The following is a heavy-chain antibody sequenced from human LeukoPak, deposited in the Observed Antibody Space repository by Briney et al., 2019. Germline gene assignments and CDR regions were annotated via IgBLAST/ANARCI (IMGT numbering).Heavy chain of an antibody. CDR2: ISKDESYI. CDR1: GFTFRTDI. J-gene: IGHJ3*01. Sequence: PGGSLRLSCAASGFTFRTDIMNWVRQAPGKGLEWVAVISKDESYIHYADSVKGRFTISRDISRNTLFLRMGSLRVEDTALYYCVRERDGFDVWGQGTTVTVSS. CDR3: VRERDGFDV. V-gene: IGHV3-30*04.